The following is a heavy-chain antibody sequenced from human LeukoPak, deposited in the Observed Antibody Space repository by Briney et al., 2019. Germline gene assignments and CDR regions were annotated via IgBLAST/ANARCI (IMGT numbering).Heavy chain of an antibody. D-gene: IGHD3-3*01. CDR3: ARDESPEYYDFWSGYYRYWYFDL. CDR2: IYTSGST. CDR1: GGSISSYY. V-gene: IGHV4-4*07. Sequence: SETLSLTCTVSGGSISSYYWSWIRQPAGKGLEWIGRIYTSGSTNYNPSLKSRVTMSVDTSKNQFSRKLSSVTAADTAVYYCARDESPEYYDFWSGYYRYWYFDLWGRGTLVTVSS. J-gene: IGHJ2*01.